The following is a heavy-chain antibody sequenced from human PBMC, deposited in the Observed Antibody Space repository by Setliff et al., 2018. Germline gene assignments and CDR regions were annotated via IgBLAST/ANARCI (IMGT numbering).Heavy chain of an antibody. CDR1: GGSISSYY. CDR2: IYYSGST. J-gene: IGHJ4*02. D-gene: IGHD5-12*01. Sequence: ASETLSLTCTVSGGSISSYYWSWIRQPPGKGLEWIGYIYYSGSTNYNPSLKSRVTISVDTSKNQFSLKLSSVTAADTAVYYCARGEVVTIFDYWGQGTLVTVSS. CDR3: ARGEVVTIFDY. V-gene: IGHV4-59*01.